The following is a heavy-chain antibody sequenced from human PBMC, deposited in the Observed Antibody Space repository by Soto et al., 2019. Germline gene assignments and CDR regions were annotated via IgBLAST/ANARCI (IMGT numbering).Heavy chain of an antibody. D-gene: IGHD3-16*01. J-gene: IGHJ4*02. CDR3: AGRLTTAASLDY. CDR1: GFSVSNNH. Sequence: VQLVESGGGLIQPGGSLRLSCAASGFSVSNNHMTWVRQAAGKGLEWVSLIHGGGSTYYADSVKGRFTISRDNPKNTLYLQMDSLRAEDTAIYYCAGRLTTAASLDYWGQGTLVTVSS. V-gene: IGHV3-53*01. CDR2: IHGGGST.